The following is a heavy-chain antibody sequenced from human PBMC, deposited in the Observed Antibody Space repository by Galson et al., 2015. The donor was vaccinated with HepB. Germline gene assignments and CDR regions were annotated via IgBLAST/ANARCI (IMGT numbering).Heavy chain of an antibody. CDR1: GFTFSSYS. CDR3: ASDQGDFWSGYFGY. J-gene: IGHJ4*02. CDR2: ISSSSSYI. D-gene: IGHD3-3*01. Sequence: SLRLSCAASGFTFSSYSMNWVRQAPGKGLEWVSSISSSSSYIYYADSVKGRFTISRDNAKNSLYLQMNSLRAEDTAVYYCASDQGDFWSGYFGYWGQGTLVTVSS. V-gene: IGHV3-21*01.